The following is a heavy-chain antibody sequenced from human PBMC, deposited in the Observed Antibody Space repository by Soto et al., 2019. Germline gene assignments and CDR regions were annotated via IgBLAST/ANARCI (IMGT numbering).Heavy chain of an antibody. J-gene: IGHJ5*01. CDR2: ISGHNGNT. CDR3: ARDLGPPNWFDS. Sequence: QVQLVQSGAEMKQPGASVKVSCKTSGYAFSGYRLSWVRQGPGQGLEWMGWISGHNGNTDYAQKFQGRVTMTTDTSTSTAYMELRSLRSDDTAVYYCARDLGPPNWFDSWGQGTLVTVSS. D-gene: IGHD2-8*01. V-gene: IGHV1-18*01. CDR1: GYAFSGYR.